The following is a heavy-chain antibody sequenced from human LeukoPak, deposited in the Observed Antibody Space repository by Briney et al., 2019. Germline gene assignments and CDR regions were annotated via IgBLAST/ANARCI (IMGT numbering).Heavy chain of an antibody. CDR1: GFTFSSYW. D-gene: IGHD5-18*01. CDR3: TKSSYESYYYYMDV. Sequence: GGSLRLSCAASGFTFSSYWMHWVRQAPGKGLVWVSRINSDGSSTNYADSVKGRFTISRDNAKNTLYLQMNSLRAEDTAVYYCTKSSYESYYYYMDVWGQGTLVTVSS. V-gene: IGHV3-74*01. J-gene: IGHJ6*03. CDR2: INSDGSST.